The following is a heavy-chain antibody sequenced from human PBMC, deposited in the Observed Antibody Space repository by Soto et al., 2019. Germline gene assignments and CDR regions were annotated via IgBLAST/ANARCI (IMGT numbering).Heavy chain of an antibody. V-gene: IGHV1-69*01. J-gene: IGHJ4*02. CDR2: LIPVFGTA. D-gene: IGHD3-16*01. CDR3: SRPSGGRILYLEPFNY. Sequence: QVQLVQSGAEVRKPGSSVKVSCKAYGDTFTKYAITWVRQAPGQGLEWVGGLIPVFGTANYAHKFQGRVTITADEVTSTVYMELGSLRSEDTAVFYCSRPSGGRILYLEPFNYWGQGTQLTVSS. CDR1: GDTFTKYA.